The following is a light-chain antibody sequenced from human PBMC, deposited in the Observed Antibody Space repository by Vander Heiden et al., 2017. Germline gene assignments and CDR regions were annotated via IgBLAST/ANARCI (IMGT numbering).Light chain of an antibody. CDR2: KAS. J-gene: IGKJ1*01. CDR3: QQDNNAHGT. V-gene: IGKV1-5*03. CDR1: QSVSNW. Sequence: DIQMTQSPSTLSASLGNRVPLTFRASQSVSNWFAWYLQKPRKDPKLLTQKASNLESGVPIRVSGSVSGTEFTLNISSLQPDDFPNDYCQQDNNAHGTFGQGTKVEIK.